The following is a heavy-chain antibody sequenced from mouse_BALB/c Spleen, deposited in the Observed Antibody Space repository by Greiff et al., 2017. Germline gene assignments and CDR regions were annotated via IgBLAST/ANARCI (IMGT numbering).Heavy chain of an antibody. D-gene: IGHD2-2*01. CDR1: GFTFSSYG. CDR3: ARSYGYLYYAMDY. J-gene: IGHJ4*01. V-gene: IGHV5-6-3*01. CDR2: INSNGGST. Sequence: EVKLMESGGGLVQPGGSLKLSCAASGFTFSSYGMSWVRQTPDKRLELVATINSNGGSTYYPDSVKGRFTISRDNAKNTLYLQMSSLKSEDTAMYYCARSYGYLYYAMDYWGQGTSVTVSS.